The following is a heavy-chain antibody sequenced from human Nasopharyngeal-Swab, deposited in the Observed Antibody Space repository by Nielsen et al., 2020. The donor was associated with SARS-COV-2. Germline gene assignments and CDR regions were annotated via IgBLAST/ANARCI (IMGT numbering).Heavy chain of an antibody. CDR1: GFTFSTYS. CDR3: ARQNFQTGGASYGMDV. V-gene: IGHV3-21*01. J-gene: IGHJ6*02. D-gene: IGHD3-16*01. Sequence: GGSLRLSCAASGFTFSTYSMNWVRQAPGKGLEWVSSISSSSTYIYYADSVKGRFTISRDNAKNSLYLQMNSLRAEDTAVYYCARQNFQTGGASYGMDVWGQGTTVTVSS. CDR2: ISSSSTYI.